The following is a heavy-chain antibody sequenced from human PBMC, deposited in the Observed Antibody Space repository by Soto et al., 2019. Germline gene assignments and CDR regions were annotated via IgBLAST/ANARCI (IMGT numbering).Heavy chain of an antibody. D-gene: IGHD3-22*01. CDR3: ARXSYDSSGFDDVNDWFDP. CDR1: GGSISSGDYY. J-gene: IGHJ5*02. V-gene: IGHV4-30-4*01. CDR2: IYYSGST. Sequence: SATLSLTCTVSGGSISSGDYYWSWIRQPPGKCLEWIGYIYYSGSTYYNPSLKSRVTISVDTSKNQFSLKLSSVTAADTAVYYCARXSYDSSGFDDVNDWFDPWGQGTLVTVSS.